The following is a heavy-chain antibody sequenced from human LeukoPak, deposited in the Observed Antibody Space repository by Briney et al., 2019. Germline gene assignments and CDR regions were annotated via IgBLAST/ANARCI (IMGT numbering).Heavy chain of an antibody. CDR2: IKQDGSEK. CDR3: ARGQSGSVGAYYYYYMDV. CDR1: GFTFSSYW. J-gene: IGHJ6*03. D-gene: IGHD1-26*01. Sequence: PGGSLRLSCAASGFTFSSYWMSWVRQAPGKGLEWVANIKQDGSEKYYVDSVKGRFTISRDNAKNSLYLQMNSLRAEDTAVYYCARGQSGSVGAYYYYYMDVWGKGTTVTVSS. V-gene: IGHV3-7*01.